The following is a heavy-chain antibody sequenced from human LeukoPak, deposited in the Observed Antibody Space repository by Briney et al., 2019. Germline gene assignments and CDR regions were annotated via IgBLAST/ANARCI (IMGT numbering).Heavy chain of an antibody. J-gene: IGHJ4*02. D-gene: IGHD5-12*01. V-gene: IGHV3-7*05. CDR3: ARVNVRRRGYSGYKTGEPDY. CDR2: TKEDGSEK. Sequence: GGSLRLSCAASGFSFSSRWMSWVRQAPGKGLEWVAKTKEDGSEKYYVDSVKGRFTISRDNANNSLYLQMNSLRAEDTAVYYCARVNVRRRGYSGYKTGEPDYWGQGTLVTVSS. CDR1: GFSFSSRW.